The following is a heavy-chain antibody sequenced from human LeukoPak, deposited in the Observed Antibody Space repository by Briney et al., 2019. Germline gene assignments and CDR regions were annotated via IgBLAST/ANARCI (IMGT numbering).Heavy chain of an antibody. CDR1: GFTFSSYE. CDR3: ARGRSYL. CDR2: ISGSGNNI. J-gene: IGHJ4*02. D-gene: IGHD4-23*01. V-gene: IGHV3-48*03. Sequence: TGGSLRLSCAASGFTFSSYEMNWVRQAPGKGLEWVSYISGSGNNIYYADSVKGRFTISRDNTKNSLYLQMNSLRVEDTAVYYCARGRSYLWGQGTLVTVSS.